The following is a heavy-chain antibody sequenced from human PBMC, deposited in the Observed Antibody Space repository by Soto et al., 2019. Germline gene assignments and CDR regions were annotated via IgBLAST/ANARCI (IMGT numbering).Heavy chain of an antibody. CDR1: GFTFSAYF. CDR3: ARGLRSSGYAMDV. CDR2: ITSSGGGT. Sequence: GRSLRLSCAAPGFTFSAYFMSWVRQAPGKGLEWVSSITSSGGGTYYADSVKGRFTVSRENSKNTVYLQMNSLRDEDTAVYYCARGLRSSGYAMDVWGQGTTVTVSS. J-gene: IGHJ6*02. V-gene: IGHV3-23*01. D-gene: IGHD6-13*01.